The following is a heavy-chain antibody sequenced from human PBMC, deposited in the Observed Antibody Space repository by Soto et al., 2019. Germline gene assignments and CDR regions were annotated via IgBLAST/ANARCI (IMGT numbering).Heavy chain of an antibody. J-gene: IGHJ3*02. CDR1: GFTFSKYA. V-gene: IGHV3-30-3*01. CDR3: AREVGPAIAVQIRNDACDI. CDR2: ISYDGGDK. Sequence: VQVVESGGDLVKPGGSLRLSCASSGFTFSKYALHWVRQAPGKGLEWVAVISYDGGDKYYADSVRDRFTISRDDSKNTVFLQMNSLRPEDTALYYCAREVGPAIAVQIRNDACDIWGQGTMVTVSS. D-gene: IGHD6-19*01.